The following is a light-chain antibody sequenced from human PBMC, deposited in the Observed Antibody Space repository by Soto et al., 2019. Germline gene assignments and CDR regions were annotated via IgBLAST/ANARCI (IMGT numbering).Light chain of an antibody. CDR1: GSDVGGYNY. CDR2: EVT. Sequence: QSVLTQPASVSGSPGQSITISCTGTGSDVGGYNYVSWYQQHPGKVPKLMIYEVTNRPSGVSNRCSASKSGNTASLTISGLQTDDEADYYCSSYTSSSTLVFGGGTKLTVL. CDR3: SSYTSSSTLV. V-gene: IGLV2-14*01. J-gene: IGLJ2*01.